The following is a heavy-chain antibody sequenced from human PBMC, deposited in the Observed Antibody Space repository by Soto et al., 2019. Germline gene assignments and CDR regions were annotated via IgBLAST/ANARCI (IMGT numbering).Heavy chain of an antibody. CDR2: IWYDGSNK. CDR3: ARGLVPNYDFWSGYPSPIDY. V-gene: IGHV3-33*01. Sequence: SLRLSCAATGFTFSSYGMHWVRQAPGKGLEWVAVIWYDGSNKYYADSVKGRFTISRDNSKNTLYLQMNSLRAEDTAVYYCARGLVPNYDFWSGYPSPIDYWGQGTLVTVSS. CDR1: GFTFSSYG. D-gene: IGHD3-3*01. J-gene: IGHJ4*02.